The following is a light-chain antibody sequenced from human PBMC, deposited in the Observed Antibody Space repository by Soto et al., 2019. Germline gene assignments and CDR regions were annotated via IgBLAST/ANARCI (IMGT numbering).Light chain of an antibody. CDR1: QSVSSY. Sequence: EIVLTQSPATLSLSPGERATLSCRASQSVSSYLACYQQKPGQAPRLLIYDASNRATGIPARFSGSGSGTDFTLTISSLEPEEFAVYYCQQRSNWLTFGGGTKVEIK. V-gene: IGKV3-11*01. CDR3: QQRSNWLT. CDR2: DAS. J-gene: IGKJ4*01.